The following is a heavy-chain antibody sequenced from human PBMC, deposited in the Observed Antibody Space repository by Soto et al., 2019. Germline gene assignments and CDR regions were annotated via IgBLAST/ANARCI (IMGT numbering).Heavy chain of an antibody. V-gene: IGHV3-33*03. CDR2: IWYDGSQT. CDR3: AIDFTVGAICAGAYYYAMDV. J-gene: IGHJ6*01. Sequence: QEQLVESGGGVVQPGRSLRLSCTASGFTFSNYGMHWVRQAPGKGLERVAVIWYDGSQTRYADSVKGRFTISRDNFKNTLYLQMDSRRAEDTAVYTCAIDFTVGAICAGAYYYAMDVWGRVTTVTVSS. CDR1: GFTFSNYG. D-gene: IGHD1-26*01.